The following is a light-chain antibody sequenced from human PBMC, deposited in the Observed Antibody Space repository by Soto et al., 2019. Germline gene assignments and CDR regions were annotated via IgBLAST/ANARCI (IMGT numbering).Light chain of an antibody. Sequence: QSVLTQPPSVSAAPGQTVTISCSGSSSNIGNNYVSWYQQFPGTAPKLLIYENNKRPSGIPDRFSASKSGTSATLGITGLQTGDEADYYCGTWDSSLSTGLFGGGTKLTVL. CDR2: ENN. CDR1: SSNIGNNY. V-gene: IGLV1-51*02. CDR3: GTWDSSLSTGL. J-gene: IGLJ3*02.